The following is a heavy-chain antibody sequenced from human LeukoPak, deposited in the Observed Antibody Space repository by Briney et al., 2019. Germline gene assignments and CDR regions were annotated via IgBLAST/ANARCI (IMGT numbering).Heavy chain of an antibody. D-gene: IGHD2-2*01. CDR2: ISYDGSNK. CDR1: GFTFSSYG. Sequence: GRSLRLSCAASGFTFSSYGMRWVRQAPGKGLEWVAVISYDGSNKYYADSVKGRFTISRDNSKNTLYLQMNSLRAEDTAVYYCAKYQGYCSSTSCYPGAFDIWGQGTMVTVSS. CDR3: AKYQGYCSSTSCYPGAFDI. V-gene: IGHV3-30*18. J-gene: IGHJ3*02.